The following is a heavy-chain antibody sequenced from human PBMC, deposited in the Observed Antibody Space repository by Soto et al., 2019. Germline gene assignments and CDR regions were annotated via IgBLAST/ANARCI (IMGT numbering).Heavy chain of an antibody. CDR2: IIPIFGTA. CDR1: GGTFSSYA. D-gene: IGHD4-4*01. V-gene: IGHV1-69*01. Sequence: QVQLVQSGAEVKKPGSSVKVSCKASGGTFSSYAISWVRQAPGQGLEWMGGIIPIFGTANYAQKFQGRVTITADESTNTAYMELSSLRSEDTAVYYCARNRGMATVTNYYYYGMDVWGQGTTVTVSS. J-gene: IGHJ6*02. CDR3: ARNRGMATVTNYYYYGMDV.